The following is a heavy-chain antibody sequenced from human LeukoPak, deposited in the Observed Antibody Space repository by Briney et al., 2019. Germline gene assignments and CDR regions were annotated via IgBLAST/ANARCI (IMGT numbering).Heavy chain of an antibody. CDR1: GFTFSSYA. J-gene: IGHJ4*02. D-gene: IGHD3-10*01. V-gene: IGHV3-23*01. Sequence: GGSLRPSCAASGFTFSSYAMSWVRQAPGKGLEWVSAISRSGNNTYYTDSVRGRFTISRDNSKHTLYLQMNSLRAEDTALYYCAKEGVTPFDYWGQGTLVTVSS. CDR2: ISRSGNNT. CDR3: AKEGVTPFDY.